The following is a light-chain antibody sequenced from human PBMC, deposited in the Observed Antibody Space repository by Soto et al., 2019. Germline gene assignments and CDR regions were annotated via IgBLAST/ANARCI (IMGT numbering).Light chain of an antibody. CDR2: AAS. J-gene: IGKJ5*01. CDR3: QQTNSFPRT. V-gene: IGKV1-12*01. CDR1: QDISSW. Sequence: VQMTQSPSAMSTSVGDSVTITCRASQDISSWLAWYQQKPGKAPNLLIYAASSLQSGVPSRFSGSGSGTDFTLTINSLQPEDIATYYCQQTNSFPRTFGQGRRLEIK.